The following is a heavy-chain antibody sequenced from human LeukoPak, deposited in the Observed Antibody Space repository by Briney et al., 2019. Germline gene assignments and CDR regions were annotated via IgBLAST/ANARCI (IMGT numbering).Heavy chain of an antibody. Sequence: SETLSLTCAVYGGSFSGYYWSWIRQPPGKGLEWIGEINHSGSTNYNPSLKSRVTISVDTSKNQFSLKLSSVTAADTAVYYCARDRGSCSSTSCSYYYMDVWGKGTTVTVSS. D-gene: IGHD2-2*01. CDR3: ARDRGSCSSTSCSYYYMDV. V-gene: IGHV4-34*01. J-gene: IGHJ6*03. CDR2: INHSGST. CDR1: GGSFSGYY.